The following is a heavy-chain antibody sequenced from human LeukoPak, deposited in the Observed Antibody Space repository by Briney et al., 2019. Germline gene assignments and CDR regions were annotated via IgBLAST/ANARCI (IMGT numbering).Heavy chain of an antibody. D-gene: IGHD2-2*01. V-gene: IGHV3-21*04. CDR1: GFTFNNYN. Sequence: GGSLRLSCATSGFTFNNYNMNWVRQAPGRALEWVSSITTSGTYIFYADSVKGRFTISRDNAKNSLYLQMNSLGPEDTAVYYCAKGRIVVVPAASDYWGQGTLVTVSS. J-gene: IGHJ4*02. CDR2: ITTSGTYI. CDR3: AKGRIVVVPAASDY.